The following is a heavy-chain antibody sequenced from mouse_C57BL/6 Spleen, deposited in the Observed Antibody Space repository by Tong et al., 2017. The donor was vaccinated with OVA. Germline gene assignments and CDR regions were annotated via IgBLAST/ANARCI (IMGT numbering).Heavy chain of an antibody. D-gene: IGHD2-4*01. CDR2: IDPENGDT. Sequence: EVQLQESGAELVRSGASVKLSCTASGFNIKDYYMHWVKQRPEQGLEWIGWIDPENGDTEYAPKFQGKATMTADTSSNTAYLQLSSLTSEDTAVYYWTGGLRRGFAYWGQGTLVTVSA. V-gene: IGHV14-4*02. J-gene: IGHJ3*01. CDR1: GFNIKDYY. CDR3: TGGLRRGFAY.